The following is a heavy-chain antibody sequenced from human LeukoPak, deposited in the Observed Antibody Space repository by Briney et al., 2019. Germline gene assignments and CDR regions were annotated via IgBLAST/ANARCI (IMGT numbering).Heavy chain of an antibody. CDR1: GGSFSGYY. V-gene: IGHV4-59*01. CDR2: IYYSGST. Sequence: SETLSLTCAVYGGSFSGYYWSWIRQPPGKGLEWIGYIYYSGSTNYNPSLKSRVTISVDTSKNQFSLKLSSVTAADTAVYYCGRDRGRDGLNGGGETLATVPS. D-gene: IGHD5-24*01. CDR3: GRDRGRDGLN. J-gene: IGHJ4*02.